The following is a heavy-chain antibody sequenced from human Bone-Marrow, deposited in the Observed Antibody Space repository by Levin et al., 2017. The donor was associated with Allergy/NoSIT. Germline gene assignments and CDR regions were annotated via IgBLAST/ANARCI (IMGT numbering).Heavy chain of an antibody. CDR2: LYEGERT. D-gene: IGHD4-23*01. V-gene: IGHV4-39*01. CDR1: GGSIRSSYYY. J-gene: IGHJ4*02. Sequence: PSETLSLSCSVSGGSIRSSYYYWGWIRQPPGKGLEWIGSLYEGERTYYNPSLKSRLTISGDTFNNQFSLKLRSVTAADTAVYYCARHGATTAVIDFDYWGQGRLVTVSS. CDR3: ARHGATTAVIDFDY.